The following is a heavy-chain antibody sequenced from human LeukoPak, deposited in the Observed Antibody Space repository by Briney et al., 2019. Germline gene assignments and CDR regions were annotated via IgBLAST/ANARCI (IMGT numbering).Heavy chain of an antibody. Sequence: GGSLRLSCAGSGFTFSSYALGWVRQAPGKGLEFVAVLSASGDYTEYADSVTGRFTISRDTSQNTLFLEMNSLRVEDTALYYCAKKPAMIKYPFDNWGQGTLVTVSS. CDR3: AKKPAMIKYPFDN. D-gene: IGHD5-18*01. J-gene: IGHJ4*02. CDR2: LSASGDYT. V-gene: IGHV3-23*01. CDR1: GFTFSSYA.